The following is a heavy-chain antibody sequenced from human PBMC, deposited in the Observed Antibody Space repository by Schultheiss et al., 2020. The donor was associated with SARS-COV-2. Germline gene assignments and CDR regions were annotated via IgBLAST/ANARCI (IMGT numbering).Heavy chain of an antibody. V-gene: IGHV3-23*01. CDR2: ISGSGGST. J-gene: IGHJ6*03. CDR3: AKDTTRYSGHQYYMDV. CDR1: GFTFSSYW. D-gene: IGHD5-12*01. Sequence: GGSLRLSCAASGFTFSSYWMSCVRQPPGKGLEWVSAISGSGGSTYYADSVKGRFTISRDNSKNTLYLQMNSLRAEDTAVYYCAKDTTRYSGHQYYMDVWGKGTTVTVSS.